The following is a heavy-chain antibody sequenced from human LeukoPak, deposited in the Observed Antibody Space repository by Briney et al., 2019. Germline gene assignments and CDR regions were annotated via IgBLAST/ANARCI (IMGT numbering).Heavy chain of an antibody. CDR1: GYTFSDYG. D-gene: IGHD6-13*01. Sequence: GGSLRLSCVASGYTFSDYGMRWVRQAPGKGLDWVAVISYDGGNKHFADSVKGRFTISRDNSRNTLYLEMNSLRAEDTAVYYCAKERRSSSWYFDHWGQGTLVTVSS. CDR2: ISYDGGNK. CDR3: AKERRSSSWYFDH. J-gene: IGHJ4*02. V-gene: IGHV3-30*18.